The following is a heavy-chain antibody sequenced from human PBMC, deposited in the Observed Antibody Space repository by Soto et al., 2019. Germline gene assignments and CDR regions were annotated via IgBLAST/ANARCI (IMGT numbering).Heavy chain of an antibody. Sequence: GESLKISCKGSGYSFTSYWIGWVRQMPGKGLEWMGIIYPGDSDTRYSPSFQGQVTISADKSISTAYLQWSSLKASDTAMFYCARHGLLWFGELLSGDAFDIWGQGTMVTVSS. V-gene: IGHV5-51*01. CDR3: ARHGLLWFGELLSGDAFDI. D-gene: IGHD3-10*01. CDR1: GYSFTSYW. CDR2: IYPGDSDT. J-gene: IGHJ3*02.